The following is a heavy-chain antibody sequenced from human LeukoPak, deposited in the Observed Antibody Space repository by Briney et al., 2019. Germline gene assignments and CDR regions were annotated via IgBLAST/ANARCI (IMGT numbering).Heavy chain of an antibody. V-gene: IGHV4-59*08. Sequence: PSETLSLACTVSGVSISSDYWSWIRLPPGKGLEWIGYIYYSGSSNYNPSLKSRVTMSVDTSKNQFSLKLNSVTAADTAVYYCARRLRQNLFDPWGQGTLVTVSS. J-gene: IGHJ5*02. CDR1: GVSISSDY. CDR3: ARRLRQNLFDP. CDR2: IYYSGSS. D-gene: IGHD4-17*01.